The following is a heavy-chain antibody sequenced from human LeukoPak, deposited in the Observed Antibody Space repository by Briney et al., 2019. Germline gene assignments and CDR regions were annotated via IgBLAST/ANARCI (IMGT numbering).Heavy chain of an antibody. V-gene: IGHV3-23*01. J-gene: IGHJ4*02. CDR2: ISGSGGST. D-gene: IGHD5-24*01. CDR1: GFTFSSYA. Sequence: PGGSLRLSCAASGFTFSSYAMSWVRQAPGKGLEWVSAISGSGGSTYYADSVKGRFTISRDNAKNSLYLQMNSLRAEDTALYYCAKIPGDGYDSGFDYWGQGTLVTVSS. CDR3: AKIPGDGYDSGFDY.